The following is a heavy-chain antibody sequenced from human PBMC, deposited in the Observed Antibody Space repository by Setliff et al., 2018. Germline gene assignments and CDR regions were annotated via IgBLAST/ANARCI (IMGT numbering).Heavy chain of an antibody. V-gene: IGHV1-2*02. Sequence: ASVKVSCKASGYTFTGYYIHWVRQAPGQGLEWMGWINPNSGGTNSAQKFQGRVTMTRDTSISTAHMELSRLRSDDTAVYYCARGGGAPYSLSPYYYMDVWGKGTTVTAP. CDR1: GYTFTGYY. J-gene: IGHJ6*03. D-gene: IGHD5-18*01. CDR3: ARGGGAPYSLSPYYYMDV. CDR2: INPNSGGT.